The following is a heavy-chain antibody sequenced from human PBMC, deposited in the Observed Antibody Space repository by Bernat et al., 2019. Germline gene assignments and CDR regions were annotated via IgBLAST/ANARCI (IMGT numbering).Heavy chain of an antibody. D-gene: IGHD6-19*01. J-gene: IGHJ4*02. V-gene: IGHV3-53*01. CDR1: GFTVSVNY. CDR3: ARDMPPPGQWLPTT. Sequence: EVQLVESGGGLIQPGGSLTLSCAASGFTVSVNYMSWVRQAPGKGLEWLSVLYTNGKPYYADSVKSRFTSYSDSSENTLYLQMNSLRAEDAPVYYCARDMPPPGQWLPTTWGQGTLVTVSS. CDR2: LYTNGKP.